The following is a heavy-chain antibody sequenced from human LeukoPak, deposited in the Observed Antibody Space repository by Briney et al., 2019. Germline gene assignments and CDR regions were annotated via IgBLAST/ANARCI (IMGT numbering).Heavy chain of an antibody. J-gene: IGHJ4*02. CDR1: GFTFSSYA. CDR3: ASENVVVTGVFDC. D-gene: IGHD2-21*02. Sequence: GGSLRLSCAASGFTFSSYAMSWVRQAPGKGLEWVSAISGSGGSTYYADSVKGRFTISRDNSKNTLYLQMNSLRAEDTAVYFCASENVVVTGVFDCWGQGTLVTVSS. V-gene: IGHV3-23*01. CDR2: ISGSGGST.